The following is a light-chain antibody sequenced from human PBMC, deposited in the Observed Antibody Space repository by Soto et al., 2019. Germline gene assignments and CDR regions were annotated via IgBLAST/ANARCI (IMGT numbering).Light chain of an antibody. CDR1: RDISVY. V-gene: IGKV1-33*01. J-gene: IGKJ2*01. CDR3: QQYDNLPPYT. Sequence: DIQMTQSPSSLSASVGDRVTITCQASRDISVYLNWYQQKPGRPPKLLVYDASKLQTGVPSRFSGSGSGTHFTFTISSLQPEDIATYYCQQYDNLPPYTFGQGTKLEIK. CDR2: DAS.